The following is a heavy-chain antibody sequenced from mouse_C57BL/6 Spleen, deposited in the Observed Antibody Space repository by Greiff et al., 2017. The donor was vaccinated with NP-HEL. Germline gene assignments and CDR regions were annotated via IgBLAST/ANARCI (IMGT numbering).Heavy chain of an antibody. J-gene: IGHJ4*01. CDR2: IDPSDSET. V-gene: IGHV1-52*01. CDR1: GYTFTSYW. CDR3: ARVYGNYGGYYAMDY. D-gene: IGHD2-1*01. Sequence: QVQLQQPGAELVRPGSSVKLSCKASGYTFTSYWMHWVKQRPIQGLEWIGNIDPSDSETHYNQKFKDKATLTVDKSSRTAYMQLSSLTSEDSAVYYCARVYGNYGGYYAMDYWGQGTSVTVSS.